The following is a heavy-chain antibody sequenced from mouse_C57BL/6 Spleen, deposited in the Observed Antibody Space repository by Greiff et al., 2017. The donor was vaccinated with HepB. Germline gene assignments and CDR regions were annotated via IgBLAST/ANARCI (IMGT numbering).Heavy chain of an antibody. D-gene: IGHD3-1*01. J-gene: IGHJ3*01. Sequence: VQLQQSGAELVKPGASVKISCKASGYAFSSYWMYWVKQRPGKGLEWIGQIYPGDGDTNYNGKFKGKATLTADKSSSTAYMQLSSLTSEDSAVYFCARGGYGAYWGQGTLVTVSA. V-gene: IGHV1-80*01. CDR3: ARGGYGAY. CDR1: GYAFSSYW. CDR2: IYPGDGDT.